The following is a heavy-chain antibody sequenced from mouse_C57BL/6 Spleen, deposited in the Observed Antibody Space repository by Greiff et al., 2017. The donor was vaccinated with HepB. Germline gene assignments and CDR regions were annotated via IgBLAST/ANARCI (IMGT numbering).Heavy chain of an antibody. D-gene: IGHD1-1*01. CDR3: TRGGITTVVGAPFDY. V-gene: IGHV1-5*01. CDR1: GYTFTSYW. J-gene: IGHJ2*01. CDR2: IYPGNSDT. Sequence: VHVKQSGTVLARPGASVKMSCKTSGYTFTSYWMHWVKQRPGQGLEWIGAIYPGNSDTSYNQKFKGKAKLTAVTSASTAYMELSSLTNEDSAVYYCTRGGITTVVGAPFDYWGQGTTLTVSS.